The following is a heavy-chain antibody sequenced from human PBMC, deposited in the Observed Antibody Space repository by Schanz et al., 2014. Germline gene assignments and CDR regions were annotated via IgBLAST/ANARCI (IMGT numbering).Heavy chain of an antibody. Sequence: EVQVVESGGGLVRPGGSLRLSCSGFTVSAYSANWVRQAPGKGLEWVSSISSSGGDTYYADSVTGRFTISGDNSKNTLFLQMNSLRVEDTAIYYCAKIWKAHHLTGRPGWSDGMDVWGQGTTV. CDR1: GFTVSAYS. J-gene: IGHJ6*02. CDR2: ISSSGGDT. V-gene: IGHV3-21*02. D-gene: IGHD3-3*01. CDR3: AKIWKAHHLTGRPGWSDGMDV.